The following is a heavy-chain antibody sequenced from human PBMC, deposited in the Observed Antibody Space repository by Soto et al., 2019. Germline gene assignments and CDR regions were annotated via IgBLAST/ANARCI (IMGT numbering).Heavy chain of an antibody. CDR1: GFSFSTYG. Sequence: GGSLRLSCAASGFSFSTYGMHWVRQTPGRGLDWVAVIWYDGSNEYYADSVKGRFTISRDNSKSTLYLQMNSLRAEDTAVYYCVRDVGVDNAMSYFGMDVWGQGTTVTVSS. D-gene: IGHD2-2*01. V-gene: IGHV3-33*01. CDR3: VRDVGVDNAMSYFGMDV. J-gene: IGHJ6*02. CDR2: IWYDGSNE.